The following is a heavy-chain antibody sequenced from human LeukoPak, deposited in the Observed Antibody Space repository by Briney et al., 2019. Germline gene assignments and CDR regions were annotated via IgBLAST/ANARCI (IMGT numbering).Heavy chain of an antibody. Sequence: SGGSLRLSCAASGFTFSNYGMHWVRQAPGKGLEWVAGISFDGNNKNYADSVKGRFTISRDNSKNTLYLQMNSLRAEDTAVYYCAKGMGLLWFGEFVDYWGQGTLVTVSS. V-gene: IGHV3-30*18. CDR1: GFTFSNYG. J-gene: IGHJ4*02. CDR3: AKGMGLLWFGEFVDY. CDR2: ISFDGNNK. D-gene: IGHD3-10*01.